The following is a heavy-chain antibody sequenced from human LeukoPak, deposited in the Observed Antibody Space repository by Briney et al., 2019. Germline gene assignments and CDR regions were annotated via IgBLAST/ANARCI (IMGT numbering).Heavy chain of an antibody. D-gene: IGHD6-6*01. CDR1: GFTFSSYS. J-gene: IGHJ4*02. V-gene: IGHV3-48*04. Sequence: GGSLRLSCAASGFTFSSYSMNWVCQAPGKGLEWVSYISSSSSTIYYADSVKGRFTISRDNAKNSLYLQMNSLRAEDTAVYYCARNRPLDYWGQGTLVTVSS. CDR2: ISSSSSTI. CDR3: ARNRPLDY.